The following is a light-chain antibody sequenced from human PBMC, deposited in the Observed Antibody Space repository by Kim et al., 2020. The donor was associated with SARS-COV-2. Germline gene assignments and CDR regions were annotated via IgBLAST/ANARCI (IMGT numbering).Light chain of an antibody. CDR1: QSISSW. CDR2: GAS. Sequence: ASVGDRVTITCRASQSISSWLAWYQQKPGKAPRFLIYGASILENGVPSRFSGSGSGTEFTLTISSLQPDDFATYYCEQYNSYSLTFGGGTKVDIK. J-gene: IGKJ4*02. V-gene: IGKV1-5*01. CDR3: EQYNSYSLT.